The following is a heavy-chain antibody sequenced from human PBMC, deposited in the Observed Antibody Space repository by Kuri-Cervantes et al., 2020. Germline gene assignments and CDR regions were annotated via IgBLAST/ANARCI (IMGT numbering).Heavy chain of an antibody. Sequence: GESLKISCAASGFTFSSYSMNWVRQAPGKGLEWVSSISSSSSYIYYADSVKGRFTISRDNAKNSLYLQMNSLRAEDTAVYYCARDSQQLVRAFDIWGQGTMVTVSS. CDR3: ARDSQQLVRAFDI. D-gene: IGHD6-13*01. V-gene: IGHV3-21*04. CDR2: ISSSSSYI. CDR1: GFTFSSYS. J-gene: IGHJ3*02.